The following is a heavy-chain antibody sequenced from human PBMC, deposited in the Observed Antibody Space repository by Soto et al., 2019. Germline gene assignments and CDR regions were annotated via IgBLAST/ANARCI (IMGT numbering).Heavy chain of an antibody. Sequence: QVQLVQSGDEVKKPGASVKVSCKASGYIFVNYGIVWVRQAPGQGLEWMGWISPYTGNTHSASKVQGRLTMTTDTSTSTAYMDLGSLTFDDTAVYYCVMVDNYVTPTPQYVWGQGTTVTVSS. D-gene: IGHD3-16*01. CDR2: ISPYTGNT. J-gene: IGHJ6*02. CDR3: VMVDNYVTPTPQYV. CDR1: GYIFVNYG. V-gene: IGHV1-18*01.